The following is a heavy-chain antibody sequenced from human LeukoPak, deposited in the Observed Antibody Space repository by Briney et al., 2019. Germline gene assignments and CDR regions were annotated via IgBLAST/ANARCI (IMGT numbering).Heavy chain of an antibody. CDR2: INHSGST. J-gene: IGHJ4*02. D-gene: IGHD6-19*01. CDR3: ARSIAVAGKRGLDY. CDR1: RGSFSGYY. V-gene: IGHV4-34*01. Sequence: SETLSLTCAVYRGSFSGYYWSWIRQPPGKGLEWIGEINHSGSTNYNPSLKSRVTISVDTSKNQFSLKLSSVTAADTAVYYCARSIAVAGKRGLDYWGQGTLVSVSS.